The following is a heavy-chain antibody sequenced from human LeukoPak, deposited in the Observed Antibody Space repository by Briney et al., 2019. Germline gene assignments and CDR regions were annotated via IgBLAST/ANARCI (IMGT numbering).Heavy chain of an antibody. CDR2: IYTSGST. D-gene: IGHD3-22*01. CDR1: GGSISSYY. Sequence: SETLSLTCTVSGGSISSYYWSWIRQPAGKGLEWIGRIYTSGSTNYNPSLKSRVTMSVDTSKNQFSLKLSSVTAADTAVYYCARGLYYYDSSGFDAFDIWGQGTMVTVSS. J-gene: IGHJ3*02. CDR3: ARGLYYYDSSGFDAFDI. V-gene: IGHV4-4*07.